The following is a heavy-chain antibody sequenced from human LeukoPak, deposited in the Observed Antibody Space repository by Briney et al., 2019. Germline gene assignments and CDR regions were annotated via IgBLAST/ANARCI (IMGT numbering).Heavy chain of an antibody. J-gene: IGHJ4*02. CDR1: GFTFSSYG. CDR2: IRYDGSNK. CDR3: AKSYRSGWYRGVIDY. Sequence: LPGGSLRLSCAASGFTFSSYGIHWVRQAPGKGLEWVAFIRYDGSNKYYADSVRGRFTISRDNSKNTLYLQMNLRADDTAVYYCAKSYRSGWYRGVIDYWGQGTLVTVSS. D-gene: IGHD6-13*01. V-gene: IGHV3-30*02.